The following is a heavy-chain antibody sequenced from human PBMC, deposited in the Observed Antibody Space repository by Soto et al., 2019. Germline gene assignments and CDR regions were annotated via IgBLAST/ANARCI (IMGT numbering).Heavy chain of an antibody. CDR2: IYYSEST. V-gene: IGHV4-31*03. Sequence: PSETLSLTCTVSGVAVSSGGYYWNWIRQHPGKGLEWIGYIYYSESTYYNPSLKSRVTISVDTSKNQFSLKLNSVAAADTAVYYCARERFPYGLDVWDQGSTVTVSS. D-gene: IGHD3-10*01. CDR3: ARERFPYGLDV. J-gene: IGHJ6*02. CDR1: GVAVSSGGYY.